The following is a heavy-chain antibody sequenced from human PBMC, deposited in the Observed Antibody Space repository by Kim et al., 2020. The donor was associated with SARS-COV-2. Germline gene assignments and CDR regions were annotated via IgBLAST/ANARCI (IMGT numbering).Heavy chain of an antibody. CDR3: ARLIYGGNSDAFDI. D-gene: IGHD2-21*02. CDR1: GFTVSSNY. Sequence: GGSLRLSCAASGFTVSSNYMSWVRQAPGKGLEWVSVIYSGGSTYYADSVKGRFTISRDNSKNTLYLQMNSLRAEDTAVYYCARLIYGGNSDAFDIWGQGTMVTVSS. CDR2: IYSGGST. J-gene: IGHJ3*02. V-gene: IGHV3-66*01.